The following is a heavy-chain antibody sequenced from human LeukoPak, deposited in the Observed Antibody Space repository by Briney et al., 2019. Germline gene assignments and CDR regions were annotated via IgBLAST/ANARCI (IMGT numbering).Heavy chain of an antibody. CDR2: ISSSSSYI. CDR3: ARETYYDILTGYLDRGFDP. V-gene: IGHV3-21*01. D-gene: IGHD3-9*01. CDR1: GFTFSSYS. J-gene: IGHJ5*02. Sequence: GGSLRLSCAASGFTFSSYSMNWVRQAPGKGLEWVSSISSSSSYIYYADSVKGRFTISRDNAKNSLYLQMNSLGAEDTAVYYCARETYYDILTGYLDRGFDPWGQGTLVTVSS.